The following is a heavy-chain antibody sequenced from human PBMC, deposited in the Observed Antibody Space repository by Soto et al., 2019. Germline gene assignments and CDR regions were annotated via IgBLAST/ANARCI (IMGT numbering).Heavy chain of an antibody. CDR2: IIPIFGTA. D-gene: IGHD2-2*01. Sequence: SVKVSCKASGGTFSSYAISWVRQAPGQGLEWMGGIIPIFGTANYAQKFQGRVTITADESTSTAYMELSSLRSEDTAVYYCASSRHRQLLSSFRGMDVWGQGTTVTVS. CDR3: ASSRHRQLLSSFRGMDV. J-gene: IGHJ6*02. V-gene: IGHV1-69*13. CDR1: GGTFSSYA.